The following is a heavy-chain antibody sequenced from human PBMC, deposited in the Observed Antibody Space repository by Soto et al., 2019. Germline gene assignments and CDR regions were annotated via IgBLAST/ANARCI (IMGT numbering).Heavy chain of an antibody. V-gene: IGHV1-69*01. J-gene: IGHJ4*02. CDR2: IIPIFGTA. Sequence: VKVSCKASGGTFSSYAISWVRQAPGQGLEWMGGIIPIFGTANYAQKFQGRVTITADESTSTAYMELSSLRSEDTAVYYCARDMIGGSGSYYWSDYWGQGTLVTVSS. CDR1: GGTFSSYA. D-gene: IGHD3-10*01. CDR3: ARDMIGGSGSYYWSDY.